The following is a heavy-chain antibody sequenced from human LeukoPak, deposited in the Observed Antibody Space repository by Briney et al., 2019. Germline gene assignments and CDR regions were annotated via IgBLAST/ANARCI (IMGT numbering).Heavy chain of an antibody. J-gene: IGHJ4*02. CDR3: AREGRYDSSGYYLNGYFDY. V-gene: IGHV4-59*12. CDR1: GGSISSYY. D-gene: IGHD3-22*01. CDR2: IYYSGST. Sequence: SETLSLTCTVSGGSISSYYWSWIRQPPGKGLEWIGYIYYSGSTNYNPSLKSRVTISVDTSKNQFSLKLSSVTAADTAVYYCAREGRYDSSGYYLNGYFDYWGQGTLVTVSS.